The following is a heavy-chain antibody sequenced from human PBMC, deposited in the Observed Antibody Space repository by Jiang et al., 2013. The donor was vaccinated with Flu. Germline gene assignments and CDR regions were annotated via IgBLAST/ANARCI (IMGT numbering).Heavy chain of an antibody. V-gene: IGHV4-61*03. CDR1: DKSVTSGPHY. D-gene: IGHD6-25*01. Sequence: PGLLKPSETLSLNCTASDKSVTSGPHYWSWVRQFPGGRLEWIGYVGYDGGLNYNPSLERRVTISRDTSRVHFSLKMTSMTAADTAVYFCARAFLGSGNLDSWGPGIRVTVSS. CDR3: ARAFLGSGNLDS. J-gene: IGHJ4*02. CDR2: VGYDGGL.